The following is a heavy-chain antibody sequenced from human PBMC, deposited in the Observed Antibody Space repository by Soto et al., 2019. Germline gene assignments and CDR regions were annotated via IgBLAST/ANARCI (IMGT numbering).Heavy chain of an antibody. D-gene: IGHD2-15*01. CDR2: LYYSGNT. Sequence: SETLSLTCTVSGGSISPFYWSWVRQPPGKGLEWIGYLYYSGNTNYNPSLKSRVTISVDASKNQVSLRLTSVTAAATAVYYCARVGGVAARTFDYWRQGTVVTVSS. V-gene: IGHV4-59*01. CDR1: GGSISPFY. J-gene: IGHJ4*02. CDR3: ARVGGVAARTFDY.